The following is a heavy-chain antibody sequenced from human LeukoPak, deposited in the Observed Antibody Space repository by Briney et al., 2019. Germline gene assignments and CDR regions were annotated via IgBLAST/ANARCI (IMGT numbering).Heavy chain of an antibody. D-gene: IGHD1-26*01. CDR1: GFTVSGNY. CDR3: AGYGGRFPYYMDV. V-gene: IGHV3-66*01. Sequence: GGSLRLSCAASGFTVSGNYMTWVRQPPGKGLEWVSVMYTLGYTYYADSVRGRFTISRDNSKNTLYLHMNSLRAEDTAVYYCAGYGGRFPYYMDVWGKGTTVTISS. CDR2: MYTLGYT. J-gene: IGHJ6*03.